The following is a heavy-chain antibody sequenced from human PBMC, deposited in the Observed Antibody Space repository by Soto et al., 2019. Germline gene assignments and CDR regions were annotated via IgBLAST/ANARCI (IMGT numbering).Heavy chain of an antibody. CDR2: ISYDGSNK. D-gene: IGHD2-15*01. J-gene: IGHJ4*02. CDR1: GFTFSSYG. V-gene: IGHV3-30*18. Sequence: PGGSLRLSCAASGFTFSSYGMHWVRQAPGKGLEWVAVISYDGSNKYYADSVKGRFTISRDNSKNTLYLQMNSLRAEDTAVYYCAKDHGPYCSGGSCYPSDYWGQGTLVTVSS. CDR3: AKDHGPYCSGGSCYPSDY.